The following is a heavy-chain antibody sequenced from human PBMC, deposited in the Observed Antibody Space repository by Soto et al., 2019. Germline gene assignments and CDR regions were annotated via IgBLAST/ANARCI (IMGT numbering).Heavy chain of an antibody. CDR3: ARGRDASSWSRTEYFQR. J-gene: IGHJ1*01. V-gene: IGHV1-18*01. Sequence: QVQLVQSGTEVKKPGASVKVSCKASGYTFTNYGINWVRQAPGQELEWMGWISAYNGNTNYAQKLQDGVTMTTDPSTTTAYLEVRSLRSDDTAVYYYARGRDASSWSRTEYFQRWGQGTLVTVSS. CDR2: ISAYNGNT. D-gene: IGHD6-13*01. CDR1: GYTFTNYG.